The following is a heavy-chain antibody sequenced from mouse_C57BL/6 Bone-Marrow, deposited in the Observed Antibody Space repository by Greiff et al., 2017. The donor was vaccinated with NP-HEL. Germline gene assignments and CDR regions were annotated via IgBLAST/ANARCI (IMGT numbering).Heavy chain of an antibody. CDR1: GYTFTSYW. D-gene: IGHD2-3*01. CDR3: AGSYDGSDYYAMDY. CDR2: IDPNSGGT. J-gene: IGHJ4*01. Sequence: VQLQQPGAELVKPGASVKLSCKASGYTFTSYWMHWVKQRPGRGLEWIGRIDPNSGGTKYNEKFKSKATLTVDKPSGTAYMQLSSLTSEDSAVYYCAGSYDGSDYYAMDYWGQGTSVTVSS. V-gene: IGHV1-72*01.